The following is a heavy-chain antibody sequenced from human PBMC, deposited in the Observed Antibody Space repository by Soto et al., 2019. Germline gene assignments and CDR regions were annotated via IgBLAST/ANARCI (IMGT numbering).Heavy chain of an antibody. CDR2: IYPSGST. V-gene: IGHV4-30-2*01. Sequence: QLQLQESGSGLVKPSQTLSLTCAVSGGSISSGGYSWSWIRQPPGKGLEWIGYIYPSGSTYYNPPRTIRVPISLDGSKRQFHLRLSSVTAADTTVYYCARGPDCGGHCYPSYLDSWGQGTQVTVSS. J-gene: IGHJ4*02. CDR1: GGSISSGGYS. D-gene: IGHD2-21*02. CDR3: ARGPDCGGHCYPSYLDS.